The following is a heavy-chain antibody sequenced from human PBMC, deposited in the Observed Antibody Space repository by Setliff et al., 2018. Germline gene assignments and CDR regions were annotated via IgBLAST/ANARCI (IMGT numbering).Heavy chain of an antibody. CDR2: INPNSGGA. Sequence: ASVKVSCKASGYTFAGYYMHWVRQAPGQGLEWMGWINPNSGGANYAQKFQGRVTMTRDTSISTGYMELSRLTSDDTALYYCVRLVRYCSKTACQRISGEEDWGQGTLVTVSS. CDR3: VRLVRYCSKTACQRISGEED. CDR1: GYTFAGYY. J-gene: IGHJ4*02. V-gene: IGHV1-2*02. D-gene: IGHD3-10*01.